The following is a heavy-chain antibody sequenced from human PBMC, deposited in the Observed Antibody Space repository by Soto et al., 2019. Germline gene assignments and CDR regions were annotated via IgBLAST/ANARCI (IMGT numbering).Heavy chain of an antibody. CDR2: ISSSSSTI. CDR3: ARDRVPLGRFLEWLFPFDI. Sequence: GGSLRLSCAASGFTFSSYSMNWVRQAPGKGLEWVSYISSSSSTIYYADSVKGRFTISRDNAKNSLYLQMNSLRAEDTAVYYCARDRVPLGRFLEWLFPFDIWGQGTMVTVSS. V-gene: IGHV3-48*01. D-gene: IGHD3-3*01. CDR1: GFTFSSYS. J-gene: IGHJ3*02.